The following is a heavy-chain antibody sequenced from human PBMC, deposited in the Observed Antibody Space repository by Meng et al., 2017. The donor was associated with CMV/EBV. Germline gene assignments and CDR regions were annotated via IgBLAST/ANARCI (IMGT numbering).Heavy chain of an antibody. Sequence: HVALRESGPVLVKPSETLSLTCTVSGGSISSYYWSWIRQPAGKGLEWIGRIYTSGSTNYNPSLKSRVTMSVDTSKNQFSLKLSSVTAADTAVYYCARDLMNCSSTSCANWFDPWGQGTLVTVFS. CDR1: GGSISSYY. J-gene: IGHJ5*02. D-gene: IGHD2-2*01. V-gene: IGHV4-4*07. CDR3: ARDLMNCSSTSCANWFDP. CDR2: IYTSGST.